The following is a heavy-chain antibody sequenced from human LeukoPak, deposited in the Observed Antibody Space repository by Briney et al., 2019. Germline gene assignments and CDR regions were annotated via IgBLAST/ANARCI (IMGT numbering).Heavy chain of an antibody. CDR2: INHSGST. D-gene: IGHD3-10*01. J-gene: IGHJ5*02. V-gene: IGHV4-4*02. CDR3: AREGLNMVRGVIPKEAWGWFDP. CDR1: GGSISSSNW. Sequence: PSGTLSLTCAVSGGSISSSNWWSWVRQPPGKGLEWIGEINHSGSTNYNPSLKSRVSISVDTSKNQFSLKLSSVTAADTAVYYCAREGLNMVRGVIPKEAWGWFDPWGQGTLVTVSS.